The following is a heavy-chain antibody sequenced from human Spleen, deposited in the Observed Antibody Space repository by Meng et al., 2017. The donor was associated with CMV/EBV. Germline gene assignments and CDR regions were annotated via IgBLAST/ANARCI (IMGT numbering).Heavy chain of an antibody. CDR3: ARSTSAKTDYWT. J-gene: IGHJ1*01. CDR2: IDDQRGT. CDR1: GFSVNSYW. V-gene: IGHV3-74*01. D-gene: IGHD4/OR15-4a*01. Sequence: SCAASGFSVNSYWMHWVRQGPGKGPVWVARIDDQRGTKYADFVEGRLTISRDDLKNTLYLQINSLRVEDTAVYYCARSTSAKTDYWTWGQGTLVTVSS.